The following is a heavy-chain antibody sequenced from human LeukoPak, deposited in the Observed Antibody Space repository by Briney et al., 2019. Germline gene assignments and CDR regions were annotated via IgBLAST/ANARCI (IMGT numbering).Heavy chain of an antibody. CDR3: AISLGLSDTYWDF. J-gene: IGHJ4*02. D-gene: IGHD2-8*02. V-gene: IGHV5-51*01. CDR2: LYPVSSDA. Sequence: GESLQISCKASGSIFTTYWIGWVRQLPGKGLEWMAILYPVSSDARYTPSFPRQVTISVDTSITTAHLQWSSLKASDTAIYYCAISLGLSDTYWDFWGQGTLVTVTS. CDR1: GSIFTTYW.